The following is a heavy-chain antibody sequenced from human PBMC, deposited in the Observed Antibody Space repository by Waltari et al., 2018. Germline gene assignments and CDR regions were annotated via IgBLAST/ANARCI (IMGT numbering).Heavy chain of an antibody. V-gene: IGHV4-38-2*02. CDR2: IYHSGST. CDR3: ARERGVAAHYYYYGMDV. CDR1: GYSISSGYY. J-gene: IGHJ6*02. Sequence: QVQLQESGPGLVKPSETLSLTCAVSGYSISSGYYWGWIRQPPGKGLEWIGSIYHSGSTYYNPSLKSRVTISVDTSKNQFSLKLSSVTAADTAVYYCARERGVAAHYYYYGMDVWGQGTTVTVSS. D-gene: IGHD6-6*01.